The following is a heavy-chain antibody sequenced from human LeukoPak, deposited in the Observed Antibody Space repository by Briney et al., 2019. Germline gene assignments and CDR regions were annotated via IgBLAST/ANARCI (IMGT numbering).Heavy chain of an antibody. J-gene: IGHJ4*02. CDR1: GYTFTGYY. V-gene: IGHV1-2*02. Sequence: ASVKVCCKASGYTFTGYYMHWVRQAPGQGLEWMGWINPNSGGTNYAQKFQGRVTMTRDTSISTAYMELSRLRSDDTAVYYCARDPSFFMIVVPYFDYWGQGTLVTVSS. CDR2: INPNSGGT. CDR3: ARDPSFFMIVVPYFDY. D-gene: IGHD3-22*01.